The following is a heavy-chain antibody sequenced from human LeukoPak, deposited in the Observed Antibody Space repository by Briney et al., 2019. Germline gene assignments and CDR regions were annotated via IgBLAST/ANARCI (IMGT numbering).Heavy chain of an antibody. J-gene: IGHJ3*02. D-gene: IGHD2-21*02. V-gene: IGHV3-30*02. Sequence: GGSLRLSCAASGFTFRSYSMHWVRQAPGKGLEWVAFIRYDGSNEYYADSVKGRFTISRDNSKNTVSLQMNSLRVEDTAIYFCARRDDPPGDIWGQGTMVTVSS. CDR3: ARRDDPPGDI. CDR1: GFTFRSYS. CDR2: IRYDGSNE.